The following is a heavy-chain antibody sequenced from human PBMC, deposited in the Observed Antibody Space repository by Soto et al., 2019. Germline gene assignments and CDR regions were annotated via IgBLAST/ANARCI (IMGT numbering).Heavy chain of an antibody. V-gene: IGHV1-69*01. J-gene: IGHJ3*02. CDR2: INPMFTTT. Sequence: QVQLVQSGAEVKKPGSSVKVSCKASGGTFSSFPISWVRQGPGQGLEWMGGINPMFTTTNYAPKFQGRVTLIADESTCTAFIELSSLRSEDTAVYYCAIGYDSSETHGFDIWGQGTMVTVSS. D-gene: IGHD3-22*01. CDR1: GGTFSSFP. CDR3: AIGYDSSETHGFDI.